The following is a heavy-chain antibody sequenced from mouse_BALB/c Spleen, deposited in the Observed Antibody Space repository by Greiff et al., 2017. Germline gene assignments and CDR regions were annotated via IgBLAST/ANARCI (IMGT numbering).Heavy chain of an antibody. Sequence: QVQLQQSGAELARPGASVKMSCKASGYTFTSYTMHWVKQRPGQGLEWIGYINPSSGYTNYNQKFKDKATLTADKSSSTAYMQLSSLTSEDSAVYYCANHYYGSSSFDYWGQGTTLTVSS. V-gene: IGHV1-4*01. CDR3: ANHYYGSSSFDY. CDR2: INPSSGYT. D-gene: IGHD1-1*01. J-gene: IGHJ2*01. CDR1: GYTFTSYT.